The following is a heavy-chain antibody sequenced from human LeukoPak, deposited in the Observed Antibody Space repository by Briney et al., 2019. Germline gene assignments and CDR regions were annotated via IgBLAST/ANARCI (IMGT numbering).Heavy chain of an antibody. V-gene: IGHV3-7*03. D-gene: IGHD2-8*01. CDR3: AKDPDCTSGICYTFFDY. CDR2: IKQDGSEK. Sequence: GGSLRLSCAASGFTFSSYWMSWVRQAPGKGLEWVANIKQDGSEKYYVDSVKGRFTISRDNSKNTLYLQMNSLRAEDTAVYYCAKDPDCTSGICYTFFDYWGQGTLVTVSS. J-gene: IGHJ4*02. CDR1: GFTFSSYW.